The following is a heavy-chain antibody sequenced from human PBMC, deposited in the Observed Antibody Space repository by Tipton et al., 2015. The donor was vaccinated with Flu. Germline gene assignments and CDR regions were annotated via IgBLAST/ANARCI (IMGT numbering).Heavy chain of an antibody. CDR1: GINFSKAW. V-gene: IGHV3-15*01. CDR2: IKSKTDGGAT. D-gene: IGHD6-13*01. CDR3: TWVYEGF. J-gene: IGHJ4*02. Sequence: SLRLSCAASGINFSKAWMSWVRQTPGKGLEWVVRIKSKTDGGATEYAASVKGRFTISRDDSKSMLYLQMNSLKTDDTAVYYCTWVYEGFWGQGTLVTVSS.